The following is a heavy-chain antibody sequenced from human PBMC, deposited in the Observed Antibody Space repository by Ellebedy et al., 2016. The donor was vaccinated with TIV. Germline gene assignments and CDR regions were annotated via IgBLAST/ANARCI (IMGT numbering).Heavy chain of an antibody. CDR3: ARDIPPSKWELGTDWFDP. CDR2: INAGNGNT. D-gene: IGHD1-26*01. CDR1: GYTFTSYA. Sequence: ASVKVSCKASGYTFTSYAMHWVRQAPGQRLEWMGWINAGNGNTKYSQKFQGRVNITRDTSASTAYMELSSLRSEDTAVYYCARDIPPSKWELGTDWFDPWGQGTLVTVSS. V-gene: IGHV1-3*01. J-gene: IGHJ5*02.